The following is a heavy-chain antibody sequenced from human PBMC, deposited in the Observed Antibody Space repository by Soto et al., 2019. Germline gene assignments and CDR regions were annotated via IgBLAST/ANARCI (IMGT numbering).Heavy chain of an antibody. CDR3: ARVFTYYYDSSGPGAFDI. CDR2: ISSSSSTI. D-gene: IGHD3-22*01. Sequence: PGGSLRLSCAASGFTFSSYSMNWVRQAPGKGLEWVSYISSSSSTIYYADSVKGRFTISRDNAKNSLYLQMNSLRAEDTAVYYCARVFTYYYDSSGPGAFDIWGQGTMVTVSS. CDR1: GFTFSSYS. J-gene: IGHJ3*02. V-gene: IGHV3-48*01.